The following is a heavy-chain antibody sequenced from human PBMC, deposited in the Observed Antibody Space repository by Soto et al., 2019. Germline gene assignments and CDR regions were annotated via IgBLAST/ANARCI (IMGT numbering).Heavy chain of an antibody. J-gene: IGHJ5*01. CDR1: GYTFTNYG. V-gene: IGHV1-18*01. CDR2: ISAYNGNT. Sequence: ASVKVSCKASGYTFTNYGLSWVRQAPGQGLEWMGWISAYNGNTNYAQKLQGRVAITTDTSTSTAYMELRSLRSDDTAVYYCARDSYSSSWYSSYWFDSWGQGTLVTVSS. D-gene: IGHD6-13*01. CDR3: ARDSYSSSWYSSYWFDS.